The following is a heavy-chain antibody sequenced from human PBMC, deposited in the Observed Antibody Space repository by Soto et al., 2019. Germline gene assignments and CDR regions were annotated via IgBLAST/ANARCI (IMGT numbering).Heavy chain of an antibody. J-gene: IGHJ4*02. CDR2: IIPIFGTA. Sequence: GASVKVSCKASGGTFSSYAISWVRQAPGQGLEWMGGIIPIFGTANYAQKFQGRVTITADESTSTAYMELRSLRSDDTAVYYCARDDSSGYYHHFDYWGQGTLVTVSS. V-gene: IGHV1-69*13. D-gene: IGHD3-22*01. CDR1: GGTFSSYA. CDR3: ARDDSSGYYHHFDY.